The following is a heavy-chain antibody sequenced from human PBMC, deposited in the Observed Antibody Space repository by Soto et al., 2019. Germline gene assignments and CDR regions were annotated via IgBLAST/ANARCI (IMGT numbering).Heavy chain of an antibody. Sequence: PGGSLRLSCAASGFAFSDYAMRWVRQAPGKGLEWVSAISQSGANTHYADSVKGRFTISRDNSQNMVYLQMSSLRAEDTAKYYCANVWGTYYFEHWGRGTQVTVSS. CDR3: ANVWGTYYFEH. D-gene: IGHD3-16*01. V-gene: IGHV3-23*01. CDR2: ISQSGANT. J-gene: IGHJ4*02. CDR1: GFAFSDYA.